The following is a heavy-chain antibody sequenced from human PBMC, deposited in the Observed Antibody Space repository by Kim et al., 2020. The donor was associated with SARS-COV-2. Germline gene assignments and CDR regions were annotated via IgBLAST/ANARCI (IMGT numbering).Heavy chain of an antibody. J-gene: IGHJ5*02. Sequence: YYADSVKGRVTTSRDDAKNSLYLQMSSLRAEDTAVYYCARDLYASGSPSPWGQGTLVTVSS. V-gene: IGHV3-11*04. CDR3: ARDLYASGSPSP. D-gene: IGHD3-10*01.